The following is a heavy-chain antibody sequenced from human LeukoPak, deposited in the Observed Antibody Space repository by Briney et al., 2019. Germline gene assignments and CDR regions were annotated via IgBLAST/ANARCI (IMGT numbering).Heavy chain of an antibody. J-gene: IGHJ4*02. V-gene: IGHV3-7*03. Sequence: GGSLRLSCEGSGFTFSNYWMTWVRQASEKGLEWVANIKPSGSEKHYADSVKGRFTISRDNAKNSLYLQMNSLRAEDTALYYCAKGPGMATVKRYLDYWGQGTLVTVSS. D-gene: IGHD5-24*01. CDR2: IKPSGSEK. CDR1: GFTFSNYW. CDR3: AKGPGMATVKRYLDY.